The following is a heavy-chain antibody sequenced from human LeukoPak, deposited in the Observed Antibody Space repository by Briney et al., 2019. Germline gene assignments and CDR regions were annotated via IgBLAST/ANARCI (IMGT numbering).Heavy chain of an antibody. J-gene: IGHJ4*02. CDR1: GFTLSSYA. CDR2: ISGSGGST. V-gene: IGHV3-23*01. Sequence: GGSLRLSCAASGFTLSSYAMSWVRQAPGKGLEWVSAISGSGGSTYYADSVKGRFTISRDNSKNTLYLQMNSLRAEDTAVYYCAKTYSGSYAVDYWGQGTLVTVSS. D-gene: IGHD1-26*01. CDR3: AKTYSGSYAVDY.